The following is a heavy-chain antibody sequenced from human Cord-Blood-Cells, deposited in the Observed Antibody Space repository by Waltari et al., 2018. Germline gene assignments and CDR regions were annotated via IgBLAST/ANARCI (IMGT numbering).Heavy chain of an antibody. CDR2: IIPIFGTA. CDR3: AREIRDTVVKGYFDY. J-gene: IGHJ4*02. D-gene: IGHD2-15*01. Sequence: QVQLVQSGAEVKKPGSTVKVSCNASGGTFSTYPISRVRPAPGQGLEWMGGIIPIFGTANYAQKFQGRVTITADESTSTAYMELSSLRSEDTAVYYCAREIRDTVVKGYFDYWGQGTLVTVSS. CDR1: GGTFSTYP. V-gene: IGHV1-69*01.